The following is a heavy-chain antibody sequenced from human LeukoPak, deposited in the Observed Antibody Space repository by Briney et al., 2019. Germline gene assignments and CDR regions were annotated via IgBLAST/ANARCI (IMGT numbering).Heavy chain of an antibody. Sequence: PSETLSLTCTVSGGSISSYYWSWIQQPPGKGLEWIGYIYYSGNTKYNPSLKSRVSISVDTSKNQFSLKLSSVTAADTAVYYCAKGGASSLPFDYWGQGTLVTVSS. V-gene: IGHV4-59*08. D-gene: IGHD6-6*01. CDR3: AKGGASSLPFDY. CDR1: GGSISSYY. J-gene: IGHJ4*02. CDR2: IYYSGNT.